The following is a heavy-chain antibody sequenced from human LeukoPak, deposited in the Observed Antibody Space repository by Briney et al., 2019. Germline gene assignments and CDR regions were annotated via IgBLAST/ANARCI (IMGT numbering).Heavy chain of an antibody. CDR1: GGSISSASHY. J-gene: IGHJ3*02. V-gene: IGHV4-61*02. D-gene: IGHD3-10*01. CDR2: IHTSGFT. Sequence: SQTLSLTCTVSGGSISSASHYWSWIRQPAGKGLEWIGRIHTSGFTNYNPSLKSRVTISLDTSKNLFSLMLNSVTAADTAVYYCARDWGSGNGFDIWGQGTMVTVSS. CDR3: ARDWGSGNGFDI.